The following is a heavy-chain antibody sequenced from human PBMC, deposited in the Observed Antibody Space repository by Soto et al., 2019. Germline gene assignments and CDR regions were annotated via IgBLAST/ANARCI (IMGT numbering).Heavy chain of an antibody. D-gene: IGHD3-22*01. J-gene: IGHJ5*02. CDR1: GYSISSGYY. Sequence: SETLSLTCAVSGYSISSGYYCGWLRQPPGKGLEWLGSIYHVGSTYYNPSLNSRVTLSIDMTNNHVSLILNSVTAADTAVYYCARVGPWVPYYYDSSPYTFENWFDPWGQGTLVTVSS. CDR2: IYHVGST. CDR3: ARVGPWVPYYYDSSPYTFENWFDP. V-gene: IGHV4-38-2*01.